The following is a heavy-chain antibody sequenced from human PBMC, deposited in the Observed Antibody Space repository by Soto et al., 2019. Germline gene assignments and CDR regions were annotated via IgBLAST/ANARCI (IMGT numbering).Heavy chain of an antibody. V-gene: IGHV3-23*01. CDR2: ISDGGRST. CDR3: ARTFDFWDRYSQFDS. Sequence: EVQLFQSGGGLVQPGGSLRLSCAGSGFRFRGYAMGWVRQPPGSGLEWVSFISDGGRSTYYADSVKGRFSISRDNSKNTLYLELSGLRAEDTAVYFCARTFDFWDRYSQFDSWGQGSLVTVSS. J-gene: IGHJ4*02. CDR1: GFRFRGYA. D-gene: IGHD3-3*01.